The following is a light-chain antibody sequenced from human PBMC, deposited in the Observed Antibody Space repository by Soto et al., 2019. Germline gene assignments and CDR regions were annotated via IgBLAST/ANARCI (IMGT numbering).Light chain of an antibody. CDR2: DTS. J-gene: IGKJ1*01. CDR1: QRVSGGF. Sequence: DIVLTQSPATLSLSPGERATLYCGASQRVSGGFLAWYQQKPGLEPXVILYDTSFRATGIPDRFIVIASGTYFTLPISRLDPEYSAVYDCQQYSSSPSFCQGTKVDIK. CDR3: QQYSSSPS. V-gene: IGKV3D-20*01.